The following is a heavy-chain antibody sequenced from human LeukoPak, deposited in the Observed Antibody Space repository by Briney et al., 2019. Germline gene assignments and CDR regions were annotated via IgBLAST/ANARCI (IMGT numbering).Heavy chain of an antibody. CDR2: VKTSAIT. D-gene: IGHD3-3*01. CDR3: ASQMLEWYGLDV. V-gene: IGHV4-34*01. Sequence: SETLSLTCAVSGRSFTTYHWSWIRQSPGKGLEWIGEVKTSAITNYNPSLESRVTISVDMSKNQFSLNLRSVTAADAAIYYCASQMLEWYGLDVWGQGTTVIVSS. J-gene: IGHJ6*02. CDR1: GRSFTTYH.